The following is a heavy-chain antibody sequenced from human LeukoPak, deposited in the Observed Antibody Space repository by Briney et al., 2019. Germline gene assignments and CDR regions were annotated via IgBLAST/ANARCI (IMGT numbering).Heavy chain of an antibody. Sequence: SETLSLTCTVSGGSISTSNYYWGWIRQPPGKGLEWIGSIYYSGSTYYNPSLKSRVTISVDTSKNQFSLKLTSVTAADTAVYYCARGYSGSYGRFDYWGQGTLVTVSS. D-gene: IGHD1-26*01. V-gene: IGHV4-39*07. CDR3: ARGYSGSYGRFDY. CDR1: GGSISTSNYY. J-gene: IGHJ4*02. CDR2: IYYSGST.